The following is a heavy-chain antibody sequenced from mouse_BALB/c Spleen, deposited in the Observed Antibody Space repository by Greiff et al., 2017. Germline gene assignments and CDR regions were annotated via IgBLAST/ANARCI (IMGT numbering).Heavy chain of an antibody. Sequence: VQLQQPGAELVKPGASVKLSCKASGYTFTSYWMHWVKQRPGQGLEWIGEINPSNGRTNYNEKFKSKATLTVDKSSSTAYMQLSSLTSEDSAVYYCARSMESYAMDYWGQGTSVTVSS. CDR2: INPSNGRT. D-gene: IGHD1-1*02. V-gene: IGHV1S81*02. CDR1: GYTFTSYW. J-gene: IGHJ4*01. CDR3: ARSMESYAMDY.